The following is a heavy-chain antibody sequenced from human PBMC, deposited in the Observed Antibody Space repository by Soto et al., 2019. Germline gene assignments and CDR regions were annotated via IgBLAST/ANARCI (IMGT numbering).Heavy chain of an antibody. V-gene: IGHV2-5*02. CDR1: GFSLSTSGVG. CDR3: AHRELGSQKSDAFDI. J-gene: IGHJ3*02. CDR2: IYWDDDN. Sequence: QITLKESGPTLVNPTQTLTLNCTFSGFSLSTSGVGVGWIRQPPGKALEWLALIYWDDDNRYSPSLKSRLTITKDTSKNQVVLKMTTMDPVHTATYYCAHRELGSQKSDAFDIWGQGTMVTVSS. D-gene: IGHD7-27*01.